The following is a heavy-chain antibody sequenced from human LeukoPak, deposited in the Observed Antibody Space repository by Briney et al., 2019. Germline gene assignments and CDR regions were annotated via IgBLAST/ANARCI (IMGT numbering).Heavy chain of an antibody. J-gene: IGHJ6*02. CDR3: ARARKDYYYGMDV. V-gene: IGHV3-53*01. CDR2: IYSGGST. CDR1: GFTVSSNY. Sequence: GGSLRLSCAASGFTVSSNYMNWVRQAPGKGLEWVSVIYSGGSTYYADSMKGRFTISRDNSKNTLYLQMNSLSAEDTAVYYCARARKDYYYGMDVWGQGTTVTVSS.